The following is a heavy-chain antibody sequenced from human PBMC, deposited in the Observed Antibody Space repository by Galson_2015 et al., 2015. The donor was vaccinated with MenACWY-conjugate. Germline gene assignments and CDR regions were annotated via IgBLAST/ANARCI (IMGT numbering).Heavy chain of an antibody. CDR1: GFTFNQYW. J-gene: IGHJ4*02. D-gene: IGHD1-1*01. CDR2: ISPDGSVT. CDR3: ARDNNWSFDS. Sequence: SLRLSCAASGFTFNQYWMHWVRQAPGKGLVWVSRISPDGSVTNYADSVKGRFTLSTDNAKNMVYLQMDGLGDEDTAVYFCARDNNWSFDSWGQGTLVTVSS. V-gene: IGHV3-74*01.